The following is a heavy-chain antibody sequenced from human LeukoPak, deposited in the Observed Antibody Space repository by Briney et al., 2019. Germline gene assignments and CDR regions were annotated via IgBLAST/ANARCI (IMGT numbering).Heavy chain of an antibody. V-gene: IGHV4-34*01. D-gene: IGHD2-2*01. Sequence: PSETLSLTCAVYGGSFSGYYWSWIRQPPGKGLEWIGEINHSGSTNYNPSLKSRVTISVDTSKNQFSLKLSSVTAADTAVYYCARGYQGHFDYWGQGTLVTVSS. CDR2: INHSGST. J-gene: IGHJ4*02. CDR3: ARGYQGHFDY. CDR1: GGSFSGYY.